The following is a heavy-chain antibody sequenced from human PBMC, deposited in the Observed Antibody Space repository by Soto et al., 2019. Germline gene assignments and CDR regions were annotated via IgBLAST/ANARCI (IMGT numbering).Heavy chain of an antibody. CDR2: IYYSGST. J-gene: IGHJ4*02. V-gene: IGHV4-39*01. CDR3: ARQGDYYDSSGHQDDFDY. Sequence: SETLSLTCTVSGGSISSSSYCWGWIRQPPGKGLEWIGSIYYSGSTYYNPSLKSRVTISVDTSKNQFSLKLSSVTAADTAVYYCARQGDYYDSSGHQDDFDYWGQGTLVTVSS. D-gene: IGHD3-22*01. CDR1: GGSISSSSYC.